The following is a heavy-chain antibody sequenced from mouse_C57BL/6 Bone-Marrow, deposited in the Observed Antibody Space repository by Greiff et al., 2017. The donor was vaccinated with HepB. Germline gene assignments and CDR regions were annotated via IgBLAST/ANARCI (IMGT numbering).Heavy chain of an antibody. Sequence: VQLQQPGAELVMPGASVKLSCKASGYTFTSYWMHWVKQRPGQGLEWIGEIDPSDSYTNYNQKFKGKSTLTVDKSSSTAYMQLSSLTSEDSAVYYCARENLIYYCGSSYYFDYWGQGTTLTVSS. CDR1: GYTFTSYW. CDR2: IDPSDSYT. J-gene: IGHJ2*01. CDR3: ARENLIYYCGSSYYFDY. D-gene: IGHD1-1*01. V-gene: IGHV1-69*01.